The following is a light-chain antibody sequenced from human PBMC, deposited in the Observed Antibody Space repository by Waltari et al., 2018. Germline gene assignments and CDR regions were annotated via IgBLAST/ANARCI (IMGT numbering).Light chain of an antibody. CDR3: QQSYSHRT. CDR1: LSISRY. CDR2: HAS. Sequence: IQMTQSPSYLPASVGDRVTITCRAGLSISRYLNWYQQKPGKAPKLLIYHASSLQSGVPSRFSGSGSGTDFTLIISSLQPEDFATYYCQQSYSHRTFGQGTKVEIK. J-gene: IGKJ1*01. V-gene: IGKV1-39*01.